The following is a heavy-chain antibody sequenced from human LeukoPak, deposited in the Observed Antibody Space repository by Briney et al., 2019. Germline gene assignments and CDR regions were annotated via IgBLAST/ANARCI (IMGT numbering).Heavy chain of an antibody. CDR2: INPNSGCL. CDR3: ARGKDYYEISGSTFDY. CDR1: GYTFSGYY. D-gene: IGHD3-22*01. Sequence: ASVKVSCKASGYTFSGYYMHWVRQAPGQGLEWMGWINPNSGCLYSAQTFQGRVTMTRDTSISPAYMEMSRLRSDDTAVYYCARGKDYYEISGSTFDYWGQGTLVTVSS. J-gene: IGHJ4*02. V-gene: IGHV1-2*02.